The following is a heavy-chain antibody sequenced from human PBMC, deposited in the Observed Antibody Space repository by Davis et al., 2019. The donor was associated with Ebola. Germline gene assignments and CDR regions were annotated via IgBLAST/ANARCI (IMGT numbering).Heavy chain of an antibody. CDR1: GGSFSGYY. Sequence: GSLRLSCAVYGGSFSGYYWSWIRQPPGKGLEWIGEINHSGSTNYNPSLKSRVTISVDTSKNQFSLKLRSVTAADTAVYYCARGPGMVRGVRPYYYGMDVWGQGTTVTVSS. J-gene: IGHJ6*02. CDR2: INHSGST. CDR3: ARGPGMVRGVRPYYYGMDV. D-gene: IGHD3-10*01. V-gene: IGHV4-34*01.